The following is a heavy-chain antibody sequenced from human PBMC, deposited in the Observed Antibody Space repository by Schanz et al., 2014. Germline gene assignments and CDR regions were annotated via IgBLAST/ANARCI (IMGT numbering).Heavy chain of an antibody. CDR1: GYNITSND. CDR2: IVPIAGIT. CDR3: ARGGGPEDVFDI. D-gene: IGHD5-12*01. V-gene: IGHV1-69*09. J-gene: IGHJ3*02. Sequence: QVQLVQSGTQVKKPGASVKVSCKASGYNITSNDVTWVRQATGQGLEWMGRIVPIAGITNYAQRFQGRVTITADKSSDTAYMELSSLRSEDTAVYYCARGGGPEDVFDIWGQGTILTVSS.